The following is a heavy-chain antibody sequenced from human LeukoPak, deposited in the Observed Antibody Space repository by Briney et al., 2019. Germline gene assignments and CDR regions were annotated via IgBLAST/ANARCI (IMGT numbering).Heavy chain of an antibody. Sequence: SETLSLTCAVYGGSFSGYYWSWIRQPPGKGLEWIGEINHSGSTNYNPSLKSRVTISVDTSKNQFSLKLSSVTAADTAVYYCARSRYASSGYYPFDYWGQGTLVTVSS. CDR3: ARSRYASSGYYPFDY. J-gene: IGHJ4*02. D-gene: IGHD3-22*01. V-gene: IGHV4-34*01. CDR2: INHSGST. CDR1: GGSFSGYY.